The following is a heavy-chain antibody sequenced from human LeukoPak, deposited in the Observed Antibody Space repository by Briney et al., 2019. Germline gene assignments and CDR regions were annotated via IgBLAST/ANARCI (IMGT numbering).Heavy chain of an antibody. CDR2: ISGSGGST. Sequence: GGSLRLSCAASGFTFSSYAMSWVRQAPGKGLEWVSAISGSGGSTYYADSVKGRFTISRDNSKNTLYLQMNSLRAEDTAVYYCARDAADYYDFGYFDYWGQGTLVTVSS. V-gene: IGHV3-23*01. CDR3: ARDAADYYDFGYFDY. CDR1: GFTFSSYA. D-gene: IGHD3-22*01. J-gene: IGHJ4*02.